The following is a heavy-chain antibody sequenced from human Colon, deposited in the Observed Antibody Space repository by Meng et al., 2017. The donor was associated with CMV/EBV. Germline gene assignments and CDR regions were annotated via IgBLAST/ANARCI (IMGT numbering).Heavy chain of an antibody. V-gene: IGHV2-5*02. CDR3: AHRPYGSGSYFFDY. CDR2: IYWDDDK. CDR1: GFSPCTIGSG. D-gene: IGHD3-10*01. J-gene: IGHJ4*02. Sequence: QITIMLSGPTRLKPTQTLTLTATFFGFSPCTIGSGVGWIRQPPGRALEWLGVIYWDDDKRYRPSLKSRLTITKDTSKNQVVLKMTNLDPLDTATYYCAHRPYGSGSYFFDYWGQGTLVTVSS.